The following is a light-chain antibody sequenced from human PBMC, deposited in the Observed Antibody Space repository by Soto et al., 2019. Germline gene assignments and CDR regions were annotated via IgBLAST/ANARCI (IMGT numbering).Light chain of an antibody. CDR1: SSNIGSNY. Sequence: QSVLTQPPSASGTPGQRVTISFSGSSSNIGSNYVYWYQQLPGTAPKLLIYRNNQRPSGVPERFSGSKSGTSASLAISGLRSEDEADYYCAAWDDSLSGRVFGGGTKLTVL. J-gene: IGLJ3*02. CDR2: RNN. V-gene: IGLV1-47*01. CDR3: AAWDDSLSGRV.